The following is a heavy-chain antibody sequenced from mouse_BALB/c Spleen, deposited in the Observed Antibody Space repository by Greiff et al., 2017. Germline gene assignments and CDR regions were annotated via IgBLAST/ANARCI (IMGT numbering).Heavy chain of an antibody. CDR2: ISSGGST. CDR3: ARGGDYDYPYYFDY. D-gene: IGHD2-4*01. CDR1: GFTFSSYA. V-gene: IGHV5-6-5*01. Sequence: EVHLVESGGGLVKPGGSLKLSCAASGFTFSSYAMSWVRQTPEKRLEWVASISSGGSTYYPDSVKGRFTISRDNARNILYLQMSSLRSEDTAMYYCARGGDYDYPYYFDYWGQGTTLTVSS. J-gene: IGHJ2*01.